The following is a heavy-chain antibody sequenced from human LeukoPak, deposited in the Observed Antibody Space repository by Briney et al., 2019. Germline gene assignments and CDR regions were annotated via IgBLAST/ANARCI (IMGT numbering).Heavy chain of an antibody. D-gene: IGHD2-2*01. CDR2: IYTSGST. Sequence: SETLSLTCTVSGGSISSSSYYWGWIRQPAGKGLEWIGRIYTSGSTNYNPSLKSRVTMSVDTSKNQFSLKLSSVTAADTAVYYCARLGYCSSTSCSDDYWGQGTLVTVSS. CDR3: ARLGYCSSTSCSDDY. J-gene: IGHJ4*02. CDR1: GGSISSSSYY. V-gene: IGHV4-61*02.